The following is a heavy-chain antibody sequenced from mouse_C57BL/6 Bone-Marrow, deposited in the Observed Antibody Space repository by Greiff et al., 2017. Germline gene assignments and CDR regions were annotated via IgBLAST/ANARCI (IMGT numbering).Heavy chain of an antibody. CDR2: IYPSDSET. J-gene: IGHJ3*01. Sequence: QVQLKQPGAELVRPGSSVKLSCKASGYTFTSYWMDWVKQRPGQGLEWIGNIYPSDSETHYNQKFKDKATLTVDKSSSTAYMQLSSLTSEDSAVYYCAALYDYDGAWFAYWGQGTLVTVSA. CDR3: AALYDYDGAWFAY. CDR1: GYTFTSYW. D-gene: IGHD2-4*01. V-gene: IGHV1-61*01.